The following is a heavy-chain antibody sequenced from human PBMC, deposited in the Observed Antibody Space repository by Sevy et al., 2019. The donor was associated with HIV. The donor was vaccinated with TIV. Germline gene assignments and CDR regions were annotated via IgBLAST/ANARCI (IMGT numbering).Heavy chain of an antibody. Sequence: GGSLRLSCAASGFTFSNVWMSWVRQAPGKGLEWVAVVWYDGINKYYGDSVKGRFTISRDNSKNTLYLQMNSLRAEDTAVYYCARDNLLPVMVSMVRGALSYYFDYWGQGTLVTVSS. D-gene: IGHD3-10*01. CDR1: GFTFSNVW. CDR2: VWYDGINK. CDR3: ARDNLLPVMVSMVRGALSYYFDY. J-gene: IGHJ4*02. V-gene: IGHV3-33*08.